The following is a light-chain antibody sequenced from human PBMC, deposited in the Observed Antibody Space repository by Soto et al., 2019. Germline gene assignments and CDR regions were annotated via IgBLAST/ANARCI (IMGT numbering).Light chain of an antibody. CDR1: TRDIAGYNY. J-gene: IGLJ1*01. V-gene: IGLV2-14*01. CDR3: TSFSSSTSLYV. Sequence: QSALTQPASVSGSLGQSITISCTGTTRDIAGYNYISWYQQLPGKAPKLMIYQVTIRPSGIYNRFSGSKSGNTASLTISGLQAEDEADYYCTSFSSSTSLYVFGTGTKLTVL. CDR2: QVT.